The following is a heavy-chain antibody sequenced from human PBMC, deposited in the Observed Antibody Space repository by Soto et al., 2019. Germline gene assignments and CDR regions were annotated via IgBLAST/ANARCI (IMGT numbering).Heavy chain of an antibody. Sequence: GGSLRLSCAASGFTFSSYAMHWVRQAPGKGLEWVAVISYDGSNKYYADSVKGRFTISRDNSKNTLYLQMNSLRAEDTAVYYCARGNYDILTGYHYYGMDVWGQGTTVTVSS. CDR1: GFTFSSYA. V-gene: IGHV3-30-3*01. J-gene: IGHJ6*02. CDR3: ARGNYDILTGYHYYGMDV. CDR2: ISYDGSNK. D-gene: IGHD3-9*01.